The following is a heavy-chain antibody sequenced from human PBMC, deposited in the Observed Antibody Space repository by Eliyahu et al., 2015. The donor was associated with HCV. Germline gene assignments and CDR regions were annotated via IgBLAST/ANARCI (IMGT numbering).Heavy chain of an antibody. CDR2: IYYSGST. D-gene: IGHD2-15*01. Sequence: QVQLQESGPGLVKPSETLSLTCTXXGGSISSYXXXXIRQPPGKGLEWIGYIYYSGSTNYXPSLKSRVTISVDTSKNQFSLKLSSVTAADTAVYYCARLLIGYCSGGSCHDSRYFDYWGQGTLVTVSS. J-gene: IGHJ4*02. CDR3: ARLLIGYCSGGSCHDSRYFDY. CDR1: GGSISSYX. V-gene: IGHV4-59*01.